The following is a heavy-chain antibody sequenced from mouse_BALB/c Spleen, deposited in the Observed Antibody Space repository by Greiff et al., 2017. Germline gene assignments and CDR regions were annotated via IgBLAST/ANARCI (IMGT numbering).Heavy chain of an antibody. J-gene: IGHJ2*01. CDR2: ISSGGSYT. CDR3: ARKTYDCWGY. Sequence: DVHLVESGGDLVKPGGSLKLSCAASGFTFSSYGMSWVRQTPDKRLEWVATISSGGSYTYYPDSVKGRFTISRDNAKNTLYLQMSSLKSEDTAMYYCARKTYDCWGYWGQGTTLTVSS. V-gene: IGHV5-6*01. D-gene: IGHD2-3*01. CDR1: GFTFSSYG.